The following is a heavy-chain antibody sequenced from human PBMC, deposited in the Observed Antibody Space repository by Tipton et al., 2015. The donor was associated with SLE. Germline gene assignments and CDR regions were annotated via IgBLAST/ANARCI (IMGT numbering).Heavy chain of an antibody. D-gene: IGHD1-26*01. CDR2: VGGSGYVT. Sequence: SLRLSCAASGFTFSRYAMHWVRQAPGKGLEWVSTVGGSGYVTYYTDPVKGRFTISRDNSKNTIYMQMNSLRADDTARYYCAKGGIVGATDFDSWGQGTLVTVSS. CDR3: AKGGIVGATDFDS. CDR1: GFTFSRYA. J-gene: IGHJ4*02. V-gene: IGHV3-23*01.